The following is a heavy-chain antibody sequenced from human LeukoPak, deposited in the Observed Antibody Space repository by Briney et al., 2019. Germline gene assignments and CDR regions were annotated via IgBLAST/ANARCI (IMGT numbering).Heavy chain of an antibody. CDR3: ARDRH. CDR1: GVSISTYY. Sequence: MASETLSLTCTVSGVSISTYYWSWIRQPPGKGLEWIGSIYHSGSTYYNPSLKSRVTISVDTSKNQFSLKLSSVTAADTAVYYCARDRHWGQGTLVTVSS. V-gene: IGHV4-38-2*02. CDR2: IYHSGST. J-gene: IGHJ4*02.